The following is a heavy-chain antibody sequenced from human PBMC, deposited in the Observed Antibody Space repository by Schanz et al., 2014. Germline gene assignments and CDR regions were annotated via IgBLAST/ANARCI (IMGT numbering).Heavy chain of an antibody. Sequence: EVQLVESGGGLVQPGGSLRLSCAASGFTFSSYWMHWVRQVPGKGLVWVSRIKSDGSSTSYADSVKGRFTISSDSSKTTLYLQMSSLRADDTAVYYCARAADWTVTQFDPWGQGTLVTVSS. V-gene: IGHV3-74*01. J-gene: IGHJ5*02. D-gene: IGHD4-4*01. CDR3: ARAADWTVTQFDP. CDR1: GFTFSSYW. CDR2: IKSDGSST.